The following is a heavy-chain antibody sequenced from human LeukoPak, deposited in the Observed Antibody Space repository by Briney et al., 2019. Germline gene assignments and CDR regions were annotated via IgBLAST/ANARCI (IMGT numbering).Heavy chain of an antibody. CDR3: ARRMNSGSYYPSYYFDY. Sequence: ASVKVSCKASGYTFTNYGFSWVRQAPGQGLEWMGWISTFNGDTNYAPNLQDRVTMTTDKSTSTAYMELRSLRSDDTAVYFCARRMNSGSYYPSYYFDYWGQGTLVTVSS. J-gene: IGHJ4*02. D-gene: IGHD3-10*01. CDR1: GYTFTNYG. CDR2: ISTFNGDT. V-gene: IGHV1-18*01.